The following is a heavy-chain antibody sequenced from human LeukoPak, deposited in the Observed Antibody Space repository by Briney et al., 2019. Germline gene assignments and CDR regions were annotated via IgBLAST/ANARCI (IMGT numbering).Heavy chain of an antibody. CDR3: ARGGQYGDLTFDI. Sequence: ASVKVSCKASGYTFTSYYLHWVRQAPGQGLEWMGWINPNSGDTNYAQKFQGRVTVTGDTSISTAYMELSRLTSGDTAVFYCARGGQYGDLTFDIWGQGTMVSVSS. CDR1: GYTFTSYY. CDR2: INPNSGDT. J-gene: IGHJ3*02. D-gene: IGHD4-17*01. V-gene: IGHV1-2*02.